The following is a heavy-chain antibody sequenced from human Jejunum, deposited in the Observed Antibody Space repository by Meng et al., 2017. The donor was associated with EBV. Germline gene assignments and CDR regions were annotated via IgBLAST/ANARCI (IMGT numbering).Heavy chain of an antibody. CDR3: TREWGADY. Sequence: GQLGGSGGGVVRPGRSLRLSCAASGFTFSGHAMQWVRQAPGKGLKWVALISNDGNNKYYADSVKGRFTISRDNSKNTLYLQMNSLRVDDTALYYCTREWGADYWGQGTLVTVSS. V-gene: IGHV3-30-3*01. CDR1: GFTFSGHA. CDR2: ISNDGNNK. J-gene: IGHJ4*02. D-gene: IGHD3-16*01.